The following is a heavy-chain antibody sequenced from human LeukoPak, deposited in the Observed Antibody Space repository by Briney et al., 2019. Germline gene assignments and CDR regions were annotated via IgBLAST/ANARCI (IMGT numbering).Heavy chain of an antibody. V-gene: IGHV4-34*01. CDR2: INHSGST. Sequence: KPSETLSLTCAVYGGSFSGYYWSWIRQPPGKGLEWIGEINHSGSTNYNPSLKSRVTISVDTSKNQFSLKLSSVTAADTAVYYCARKKVLQYYFDYWGQGTLVTVSS. CDR1: GGSFSGYY. J-gene: IGHJ4*02. D-gene: IGHD4-11*01. CDR3: ARKKVLQYYFDY.